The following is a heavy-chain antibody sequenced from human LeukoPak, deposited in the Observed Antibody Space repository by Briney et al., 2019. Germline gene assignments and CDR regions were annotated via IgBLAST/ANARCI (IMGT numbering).Heavy chain of an antibody. CDR2: ISYDGSNK. D-gene: IGHD5-18*01. J-gene: IGHJ4*02. CDR1: GFSFTDYS. CDR3: AKLGYCYGGGGGPYFDY. V-gene: IGHV3-30*18. Sequence: GGSLRLSCAASGFSFTDYSMSWLRQAPGKGLEWVAVISYDGSNKYYADSVKGRFTISRDNSKNPLYLQMNSLRAEDTAVYYWAKLGYCYGGGGGPYFDYWGQGTLVTVSS.